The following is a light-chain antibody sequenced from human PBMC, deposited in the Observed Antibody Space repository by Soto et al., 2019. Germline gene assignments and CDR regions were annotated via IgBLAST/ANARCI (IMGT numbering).Light chain of an antibody. V-gene: IGKV1-39*01. CDR2: AAS. CDR1: QSISSY. CDR3: QQSYSTPPT. Sequence: DIQMTQSPSSLSASVGDRVTITCRASQSISSYLNWYQQKPGKAPKRLIYAASSLQSGVPSRFSGSGSGTDFTLTISSLQPEDFATYYCQQSYSTPPTFGQWTKVEIK. J-gene: IGKJ1*01.